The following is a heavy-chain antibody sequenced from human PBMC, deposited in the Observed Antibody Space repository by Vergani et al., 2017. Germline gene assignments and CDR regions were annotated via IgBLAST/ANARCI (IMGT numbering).Heavy chain of an antibody. V-gene: IGHV1-18*04. CDR3: ATPRLRFSYYYYYGMDV. CDR1: GYTFTSYG. Sequence: QVQLVQSGAEVKKPGASVKVSCKASGYTFTSYGISWVRQAPGQGLEWMGWISAYNGNTNYAQKLQDRVTMTTDTSTSTAYMELSSLRSEDTAVYYCATPRLRFSYYYYYGMDVWGQGTTVTVSS. CDR2: ISAYNGNT. J-gene: IGHJ6*02. D-gene: IGHD5-12*01.